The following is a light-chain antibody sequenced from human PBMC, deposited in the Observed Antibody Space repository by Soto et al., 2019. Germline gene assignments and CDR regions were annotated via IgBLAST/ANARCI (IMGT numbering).Light chain of an antibody. Sequence: QPVLTQSPSASASLGASVKLTCTLSSGHSNYAIAWHQQQPEKGPRYLMKVNSDGSHIKGDGIPDRFSGSSSGAERHLTISSLQSEDEADYYCQTWDTGTGVFGGGTQLTVL. J-gene: IGLJ3*02. CDR1: SGHSNYA. CDR2: VNSDGSH. CDR3: QTWDTGTGV. V-gene: IGLV4-69*01.